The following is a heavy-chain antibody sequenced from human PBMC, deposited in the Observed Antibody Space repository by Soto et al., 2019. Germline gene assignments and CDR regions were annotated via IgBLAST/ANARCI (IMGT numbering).Heavy chain of an antibody. J-gene: IGHJ4*02. CDR1: GGSISSYY. V-gene: IGHV4-59*01. Sequence: QVQLQESGPGLVKPSETLSLTCTVSGGSISSYYWSWIRQPPAKGLEWIGYIYYSGSTNYNPSLKVRINVSVDTSKNQFALELSSQTAADTAVYYCARDYYGSGSPPLGYWGQGTLVTVSS. CDR3: ARDYYGSGSPPLGY. CDR2: IYYSGST. D-gene: IGHD3-10*01.